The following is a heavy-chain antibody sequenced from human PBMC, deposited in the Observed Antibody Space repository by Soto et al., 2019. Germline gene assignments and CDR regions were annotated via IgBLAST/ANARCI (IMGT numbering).Heavy chain of an antibody. V-gene: IGHV4-34*01. J-gene: IGHJ2*01. CDR1: GGSFSGYY. D-gene: IGHD3-9*01. CDR3: ARESHDILTGPPWVWYFDL. CDR2: INDRGSI. Sequence: QVQLQQWGAGPLRPLETLSLTCGVSGGSFSGYYWAWIRQSPGKGLEWIGEINDRGSINYNPSLKSRVSISVATSKNHYSLNLRSVTAADTAVYYCARESHDILTGPPWVWYFDLWGRGNLVTVSS.